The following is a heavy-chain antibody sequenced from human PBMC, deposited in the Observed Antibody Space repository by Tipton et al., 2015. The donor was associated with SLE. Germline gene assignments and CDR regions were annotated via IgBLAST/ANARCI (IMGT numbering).Heavy chain of an antibody. CDR3: AKVVVRPYYMDV. Sequence: SLRLSCTGSGFTFSSYAMSWVRQAPGKGLEWVSAISGSGGSTYYADSVKGRFTISRDNSKNTLYLQMNSLRAEDTAVYYCAKVVVRPYYMDVWGKGTTVTISS. D-gene: IGHD6-6*01. CDR2: ISGSGGST. J-gene: IGHJ6*03. CDR1: GFTFSSYA. V-gene: IGHV3-23*01.